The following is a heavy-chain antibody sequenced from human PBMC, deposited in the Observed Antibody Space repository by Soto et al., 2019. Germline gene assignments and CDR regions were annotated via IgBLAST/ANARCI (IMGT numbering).Heavy chain of an antibody. V-gene: IGHV2-5*01. CDR3: AHSWAQSNFDWFDP. D-gene: IGHD4-4*01. J-gene: IGHJ5*02. CDR2: IYWNDDK. CDR1: GFSLSTSGVG. Sequence: QITLKESGPTLVKPTQTLMLTCTFSGFSLSTSGVGVGWIRQPPGKALEWLAVIYWNDDKRYSPSLKSRLTITKDTSKNQVVLTMTNMDPVDTATYYCAHSWAQSNFDWFDPWGQGTLVTVSS.